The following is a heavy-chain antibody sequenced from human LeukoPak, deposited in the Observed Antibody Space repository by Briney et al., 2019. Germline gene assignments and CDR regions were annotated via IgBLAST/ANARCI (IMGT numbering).Heavy chain of an antibody. CDR1: GGSISSRSYY. D-gene: IGHD2-2*01. V-gene: IGHV4-39*07. CDR2: IYYSGST. CDR3: ARSYCSRTSCSLRPRYYFDY. Sequence: PSETLSLTCTVSGGSISSRSYYWGWIRQPPGNGLEWIGSIYYSGSTYYNPSLKSRVTISVDTSKNQFSLKLSSVTAADTAVYYCARSYCSRTSCSLRPRYYFDYWGQGTLVTVSS. J-gene: IGHJ4*01.